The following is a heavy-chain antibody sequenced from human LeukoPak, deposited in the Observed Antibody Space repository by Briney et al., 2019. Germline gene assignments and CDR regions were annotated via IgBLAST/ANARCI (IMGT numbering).Heavy chain of an antibody. CDR3: ASGYSHFDL. D-gene: IGHD2-15*01. V-gene: IGHV4-34*01. CDR2: IYYSGST. CDR1: GGSFSGYY. J-gene: IGHJ2*01. Sequence: SSETLSLTCAVYGGSFSGYYWSWIRQPPGKGLEWIGSIYYSGSTYYNPSLKSRVTISVDTSKNQFSLKLSSVTAADTAVYYCASGYSHFDLWGRGTLVTVSS.